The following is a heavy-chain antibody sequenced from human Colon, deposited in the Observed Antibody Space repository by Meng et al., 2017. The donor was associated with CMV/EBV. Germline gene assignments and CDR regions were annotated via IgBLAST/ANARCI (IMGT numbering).Heavy chain of an antibody. Sequence: GESLKISCAASGFTFSSYAMSWVRQAPGKGLEWVSAISGSGGSTYYADSVKGRFTISRDNSKNTLYLQMNSLRAEDTAVYYCAKQGGITIFGVVTPFDYWGQGILVTVSS. CDR3: AKQGGITIFGVVTPFDY. J-gene: IGHJ4*01. V-gene: IGHV3-23*01. CDR2: ISGSGGST. CDR1: GFTFSSYA. D-gene: IGHD3-3*01.